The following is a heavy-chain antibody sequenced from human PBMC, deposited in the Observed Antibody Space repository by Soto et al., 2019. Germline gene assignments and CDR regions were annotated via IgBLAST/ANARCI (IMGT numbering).Heavy chain of an antibody. CDR3: AKDTSSAPDATKYSSSWYNWFDP. Sequence: PGGSLRLSCAASGFTFSSYAMSWVRQAPGKGLEWVSAISGSGGSTYYADSVKGRFTISRDNSKNTLYLQMNSLRAEDTAVYYCAKDTSSAPDATKYSSSWYNWFDPWGQGTLVTVSS. D-gene: IGHD6-13*01. J-gene: IGHJ5*02. CDR2: ISGSGGST. CDR1: GFTFSSYA. V-gene: IGHV3-23*01.